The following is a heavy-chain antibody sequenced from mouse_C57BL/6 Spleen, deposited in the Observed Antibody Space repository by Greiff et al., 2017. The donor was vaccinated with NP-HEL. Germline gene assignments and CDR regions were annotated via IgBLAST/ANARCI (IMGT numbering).Heavy chain of an antibody. CDR1: GYTFTDYE. CDR3: TRWDDYPFFDY. CDR2: IDPETGGT. Sequence: QVQLQQSGAELVRPGASVTLSCKASGYTFTDYEMHWVKQTPVHGLEWIGAIDPETGGTAYNQKFKGKAILTADKSSSTAYMELRSLTSEDSAVYYCTRWDDYPFFDYWGQGTTLTVSS. J-gene: IGHJ2*01. V-gene: IGHV1-15*01. D-gene: IGHD2-4*01.